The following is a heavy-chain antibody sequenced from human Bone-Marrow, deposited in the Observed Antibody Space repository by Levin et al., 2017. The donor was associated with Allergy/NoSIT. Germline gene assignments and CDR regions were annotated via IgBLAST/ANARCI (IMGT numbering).Heavy chain of an antibody. V-gene: IGHV4-59*01. Sequence: GSLRLSCTVSRGSMSNYYWNWIRQPPGKGLEWIGYISSTESTNYSPDLKGRVTISTTETQFSLRLTSVTAADTAVYFCARGEYSTSEIDFWGQGILITVSS. CDR1: RGSMSNYY. CDR2: ISSTEST. D-gene: IGHD5-18*01. J-gene: IGHJ4*02. CDR3: ARGEYSTSEIDF.